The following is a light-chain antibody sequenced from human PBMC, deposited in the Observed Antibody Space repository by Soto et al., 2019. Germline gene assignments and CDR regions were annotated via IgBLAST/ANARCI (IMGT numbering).Light chain of an antibody. Sequence: QSALTQPASVSGSPGQSITISCTGTSSDVGGYNYVSWYQQHPGKAPKVMISDVSNRPSGVSNRFSGSKSGNTASLTISGLQAEDEADYYCSSYTSSSTRVVFGGGTKVTVL. V-gene: IGLV2-14*01. CDR3: SSYTSSSTRVV. CDR2: DVS. CDR1: SSDVGGYNY. J-gene: IGLJ2*01.